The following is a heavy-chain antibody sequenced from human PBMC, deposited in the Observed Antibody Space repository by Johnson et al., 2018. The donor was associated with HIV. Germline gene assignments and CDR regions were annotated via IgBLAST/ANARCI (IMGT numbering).Heavy chain of an antibody. CDR1: AFTFDDYG. CDR3: AKDRIRAVAGIPDAFDI. D-gene: IGHD6-19*01. V-gene: IGHV3-20*04. CDR2: INWNGGST. J-gene: IGHJ3*02. Sequence: VQLVESGGGVVRPGGSLRLACAATAFTFDDYGMSWVRQGPGKGLEWVSGINWNGGSTDFADSVKGRFTVSRDNAKNSLYLQMNSLRAEDTALYYCAKDRIRAVAGIPDAFDIWGQGTMVIASS.